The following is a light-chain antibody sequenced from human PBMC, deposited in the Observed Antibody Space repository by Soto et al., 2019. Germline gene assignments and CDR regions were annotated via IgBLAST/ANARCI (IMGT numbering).Light chain of an antibody. CDR3: QQYNNWPRT. CDR2: GAS. V-gene: IGKV3-15*01. CDR1: QTVGSN. J-gene: IGKJ1*01. Sequence: EIVTTQSPATLSVSPGERATLSCRASQTVGSNLAWYQQKPGQVPRHLIYGASTRATGVPARFSGSGSGTEFTLTISSLQSEDFAVYYCQQYNNWPRTFGQGTKVEIK.